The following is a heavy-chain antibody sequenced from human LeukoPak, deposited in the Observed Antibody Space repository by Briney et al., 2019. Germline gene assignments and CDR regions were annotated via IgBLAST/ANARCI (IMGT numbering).Heavy chain of an antibody. Sequence: GASVKVSCKASGYTFTRYAVNWVRQAPGQGLDWMGWINTNTGNPTYAQGFTGRFVFSLDTSVSTAYLQISSLKAEDTAVYYCARFTVTTPYYFDYWGQGTLVTVSS. CDR1: GYTFTRYA. CDR3: ARFTVTTPYYFDY. V-gene: IGHV7-4-1*02. CDR2: INTNTGNP. J-gene: IGHJ4*02. D-gene: IGHD4-17*01.